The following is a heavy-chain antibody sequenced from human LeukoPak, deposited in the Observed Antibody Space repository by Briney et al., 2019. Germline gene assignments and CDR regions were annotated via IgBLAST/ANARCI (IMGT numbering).Heavy chain of an antibody. CDR1: GFTVSSNY. J-gene: IGHJ4*02. CDR3: ARLGFVVPAVIFDY. D-gene: IGHD2-2*02. V-gene: IGHV3-53*01. Sequence: GGSLRLSCAASGFTVSSNYMSWVRQAPGKGLEWVSVIYIGGSTYYADSVKGRFTISRDISRNTLYLQVNSLRAEDTAMYYCARLGFVVPAVIFDYWGQGTLVTVSS. CDR2: IYIGGST.